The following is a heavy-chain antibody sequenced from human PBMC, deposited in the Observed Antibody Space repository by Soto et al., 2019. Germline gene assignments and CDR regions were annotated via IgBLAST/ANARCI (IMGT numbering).Heavy chain of an antibody. V-gene: IGHV1-18*01. CDR2: ISGYNGNT. D-gene: IGHD6-6*01. J-gene: IGHJ5*02. CDR3: ARKSSSSSWFDP. CDR1: GYTFFSYG. Sequence: SVKVSFKTSGYTFFSYGISWVRQAPGQGLEWMGWISGYNGNTNYAQKFQARVTMTADTSTRTAYMELRSLRSDDTAFYYCARKSSSSSWFDPWGQGTLVTVYS.